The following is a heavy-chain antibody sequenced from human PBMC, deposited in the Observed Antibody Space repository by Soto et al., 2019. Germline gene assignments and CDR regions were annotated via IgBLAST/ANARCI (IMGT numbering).Heavy chain of an antibody. CDR1: GFTFSSYA. J-gene: IGHJ4*02. CDR3: AKAGAKRGYSGYDTPVGSSYCYDY. CDR2: ISGSGGST. D-gene: IGHD5-12*01. Sequence: PGGSLRLSCAASGFTFSSYAMSWVRQAPGKGLEWVSAISGSGGSTYYADSVKGRFTISRDNSKNTLYLQMNSLRAEDTAVYYCAKAGAKRGYSGYDTPVGSSYCYDYWGQGTLVTVSS. V-gene: IGHV3-23*01.